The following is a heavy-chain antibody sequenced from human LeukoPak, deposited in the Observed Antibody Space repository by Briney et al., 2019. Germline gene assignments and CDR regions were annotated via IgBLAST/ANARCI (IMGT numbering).Heavy chain of an antibody. Sequence: ASVKVSCKASGYTFTGYYMHWVRQAPGQGLEWMGWINPNSGGTNYAQKFQGRVTMTRDTSISTAYMELSSLRSEDTAVYYCATDSDYYDSSGYYYWGQGTLVTVSS. CDR3: ATDSDYYDSSGYYY. CDR2: INPNSGGT. J-gene: IGHJ4*02. CDR1: GYTFTGYY. V-gene: IGHV1-2*02. D-gene: IGHD3-22*01.